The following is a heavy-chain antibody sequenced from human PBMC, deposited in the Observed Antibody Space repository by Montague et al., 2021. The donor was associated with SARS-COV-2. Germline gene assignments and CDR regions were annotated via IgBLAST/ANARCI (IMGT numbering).Heavy chain of an antibody. D-gene: IGHD3-10*02. J-gene: IGHJ5*02. V-gene: IGHV3-74*01. CDR3: VRDMFGPNDH. Sequence: SLRLSCAASGFPVSNNWMHWVRQAPGKGLAWVSRIADYGDKTDYADSVKGRFTTSRGNAKNTLYLQMNSLRVDDTAVYYCVRDMFGPNDHWGQGTLVTVSS. CDR1: GFPVSNNW. CDR2: IADYGDKT.